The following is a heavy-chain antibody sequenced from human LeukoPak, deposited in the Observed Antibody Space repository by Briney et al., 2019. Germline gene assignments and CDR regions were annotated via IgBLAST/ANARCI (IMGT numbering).Heavy chain of an antibody. V-gene: IGHV3-48*01. Sequence: PGGSLRLSCAASGFTFSTYSMNWVRQAPGKGLEWVSYITSSSSTMFYADSVKGRFSISRDISENTLYLEMNSLRGEDTAVYYCAKSRSTVTPLDYWGQGALVTVAS. CDR1: GFTFSTYS. CDR2: ITSSSSTM. CDR3: AKSRSTVTPLDY. J-gene: IGHJ4*02. D-gene: IGHD4-17*01.